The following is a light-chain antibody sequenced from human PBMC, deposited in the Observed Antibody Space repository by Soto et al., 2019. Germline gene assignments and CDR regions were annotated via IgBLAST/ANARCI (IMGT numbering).Light chain of an antibody. CDR3: AAWGNSLSGVV. CDR1: SSDIGNNY. CDR2: RNN. J-gene: IGLJ2*01. V-gene: IGLV1-47*01. Sequence: QSVLTQPPSASGTPGQRVTISCSGSSSDIGNNYVYWYQQFPGTAPKLIISRNNQRPSGVPDRFSGSKSGTSASLAISGLRSEDEADYYCAAWGNSLSGVVFGGGTQLTVL.